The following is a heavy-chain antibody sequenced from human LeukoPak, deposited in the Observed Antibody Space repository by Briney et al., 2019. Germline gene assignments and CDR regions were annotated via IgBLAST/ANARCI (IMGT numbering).Heavy chain of an antibody. J-gene: IGHJ6*02. CDR1: GSTFSSYA. D-gene: IGHD4-23*01. Sequence: GGSLRLSCAASGSTFSSYAMHWVRQAPGKGLEWVAVISYDGSNKYYADSVKGRFTISRDNSKNTLYLQMNSLRAEDTAVYYCARDGGNSHNYNYYYYGMDVWGQGTTVTVSS. V-gene: IGHV3-30*04. CDR3: ARDGGNSHNYNYYYYGMDV. CDR2: ISYDGSNK.